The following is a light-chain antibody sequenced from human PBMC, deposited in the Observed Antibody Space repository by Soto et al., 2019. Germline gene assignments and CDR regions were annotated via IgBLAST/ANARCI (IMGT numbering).Light chain of an antibody. Sequence: SYELTQPPSVSVAPGATARITCGGNNLGSKSVHWYQQKPGQAPVLVIYYDRDRPSGIPERFSGSNSVNTATLTISRVEAGDEADYHCQVWDSRSDHPVVFGGGTKVTVL. CDR2: YDR. CDR3: QVWDSRSDHPVV. V-gene: IGLV3-21*04. J-gene: IGLJ2*01. CDR1: NLGSKS.